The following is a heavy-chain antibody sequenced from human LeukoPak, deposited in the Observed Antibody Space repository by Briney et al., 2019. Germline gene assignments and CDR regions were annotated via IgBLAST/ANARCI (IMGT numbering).Heavy chain of an antibody. Sequence: GGSLRLSCAASGFTFSSYEMNWVRQAPGKGLVWVSYISSSGSTIYYADSVKGRFTISRDNAKNSLYLQMNSLRAEDTAVYYCARAFTYYDILTGTGHAFDIWGQGTMVTVSS. J-gene: IGHJ3*02. V-gene: IGHV3-48*03. CDR2: ISSSGSTI. D-gene: IGHD3-9*01. CDR1: GFTFSSYE. CDR3: ARAFTYYDILTGTGHAFDI.